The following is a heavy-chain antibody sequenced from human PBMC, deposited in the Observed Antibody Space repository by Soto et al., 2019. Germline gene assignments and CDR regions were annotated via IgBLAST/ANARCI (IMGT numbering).Heavy chain of an antibody. J-gene: IGHJ3*02. CDR2: TYYRSKWYN. D-gene: IGHD6-19*01. CDR3: ARKQWLMSTEAFDI. Sequence: SQTLSLTCAISGGSVSSNSAAWNRVTQSPSRGLEWLGRTYYRSKWYNDYAVSVKSRITINPDTSKNQFSLQLNSVTPEDTAVYYCARKQWLMSTEAFDIWGQGTMVTVSS. CDR1: GGSVSSNSAA. V-gene: IGHV6-1*01.